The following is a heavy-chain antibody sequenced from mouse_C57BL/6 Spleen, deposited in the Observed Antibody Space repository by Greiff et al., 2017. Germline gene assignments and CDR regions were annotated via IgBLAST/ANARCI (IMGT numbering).Heavy chain of an antibody. CDR3: ARRGIYYDHDGFAY. D-gene: IGHD2-4*01. Sequence: QVQLQQSGAELVKPGASVKISCKASGYAFSSYWMNWVKQRPGKGLEWIGQIYPGDGDTNYNGKFKGKATLTADKSSSTAYMQLSSLTSEDSAVYFCARRGIYYDHDGFAYWGQGTLVTVSA. V-gene: IGHV1-80*01. CDR1: GYAFSSYW. J-gene: IGHJ3*01. CDR2: IYPGDGDT.